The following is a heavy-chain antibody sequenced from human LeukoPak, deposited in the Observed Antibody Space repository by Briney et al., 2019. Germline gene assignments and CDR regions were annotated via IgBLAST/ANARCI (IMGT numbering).Heavy chain of an antibody. Sequence: PGGSLRLSCAASGFTFSSHAMHWVRQAPDDGLKWVAVISHDGGYQDYADSVKGRFTISRDNPRNTLYLQMNSLRSEDTAVYYCAWELTKRYDSWGQGTLVTVSS. CDR3: AWELTKRYDS. V-gene: IGHV3-30-3*01. CDR2: ISHDGGYQ. D-gene: IGHD5-24*01. J-gene: IGHJ4*02. CDR1: GFTFSSHA.